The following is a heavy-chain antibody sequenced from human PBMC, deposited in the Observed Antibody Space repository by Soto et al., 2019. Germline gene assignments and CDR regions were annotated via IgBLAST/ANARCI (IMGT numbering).Heavy chain of an antibody. J-gene: IGHJ4*01. CDR2: ISWNSGSI. V-gene: IGHV3-9*01. Sequence: PGGSLRLSCAASGFTFDDYAMHWVRQAPGKGLEWVSGISWNSGSIDYADSVKGRFTISRDNTKNTVYLQMNSPRADDTAVYYCARIAYSSSPFVYWARGTPVPVSS. CDR3: ARIAYSSSPFVY. CDR1: GFTFDDYA. D-gene: IGHD6-6*01.